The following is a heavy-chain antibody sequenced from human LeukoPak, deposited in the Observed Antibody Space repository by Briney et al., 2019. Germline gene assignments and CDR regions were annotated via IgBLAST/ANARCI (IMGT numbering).Heavy chain of an antibody. V-gene: IGHV1-18*04. D-gene: IGHD1-26*01. Sequence: ASVKVSCKASGYTFTSYGISWVRQAPGQGLEWMGWISGYNGNTKNARKLQGRVTMTTDTSTSTAYMELRSLRSDDTAVYYCARDAGSSYYYWGQGTLVTVSS. CDR1: GYTFTSYG. CDR2: ISGYNGNT. J-gene: IGHJ4*02. CDR3: ARDAGSSYYY.